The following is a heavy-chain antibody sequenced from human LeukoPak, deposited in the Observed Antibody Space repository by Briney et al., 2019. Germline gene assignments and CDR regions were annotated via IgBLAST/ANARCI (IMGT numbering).Heavy chain of an antibody. CDR3: ARHDYGGNSGLVWFDP. V-gene: IGHV4-39*01. Sequence: SGTLSLTCTVSGGSISSSSYYWGWIRQPPGKGLEWIGSIYYSGSTYYNPSLKSRVTISVDTSKNQFSLKLSSVTAADTAVYYCARHDYGGNSGLVWFDPWGQGTLVTVSS. D-gene: IGHD4-23*01. CDR2: IYYSGST. CDR1: GGSISSSSYY. J-gene: IGHJ5*02.